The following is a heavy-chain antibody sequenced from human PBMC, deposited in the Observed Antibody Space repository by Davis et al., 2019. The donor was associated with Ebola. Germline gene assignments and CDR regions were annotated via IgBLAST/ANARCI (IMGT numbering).Heavy chain of an antibody. Sequence: PGGSLRLSCAASGFTFNNYSMNWVRQAPGKGLEWVSCISSNGGTKYYADSVRGRFTISRDNAKNSLFLQVNSLRAEDTAVYYCVRDGYNYLGFDYWGQGTLVTVSS. V-gene: IGHV3-48*04. CDR3: VRDGYNYLGFDY. CDR1: GFTFNNYS. J-gene: IGHJ4*02. CDR2: ISSNGGTK. D-gene: IGHD5-24*01.